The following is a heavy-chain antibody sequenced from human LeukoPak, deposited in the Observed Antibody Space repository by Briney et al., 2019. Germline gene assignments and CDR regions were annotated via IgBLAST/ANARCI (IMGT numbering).Heavy chain of an antibody. D-gene: IGHD3-22*01. V-gene: IGHV1-69*13. CDR1: RGTFSSYA. J-gene: IGHJ4*02. Sequence: GASVKVSCKASRGTFSSYAISWVRQAPGQGLEWMGGIIPIFGTAIYAQKLQGRVTITADDSTSTAYMELSSLRSEDTAVYYCARDRDYYDSIGYYYEGGSLDFWGQGTLVTVSS. CDR3: ARDRDYYDSIGYYYEGGSLDF. CDR2: IIPIFGTA.